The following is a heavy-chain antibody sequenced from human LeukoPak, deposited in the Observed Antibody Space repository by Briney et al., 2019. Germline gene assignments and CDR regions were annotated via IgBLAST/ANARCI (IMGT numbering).Heavy chain of an antibody. CDR3: AKDSIPYYYDSSGYSPFGY. CDR1: GFTFSSYA. D-gene: IGHD3-22*01. CDR2: ISGSGGST. Sequence: GGSLRLSCAASGFTFSSYAMSWVRQAPGKGLEWVSAISGSGGSTYYADSVKGRFTISRDNSKNTLYLQMNSLRAEDTAVYYCAKDSIPYYYDSSGYSPFGYWGQGTLVTVSS. V-gene: IGHV3-23*01. J-gene: IGHJ4*02.